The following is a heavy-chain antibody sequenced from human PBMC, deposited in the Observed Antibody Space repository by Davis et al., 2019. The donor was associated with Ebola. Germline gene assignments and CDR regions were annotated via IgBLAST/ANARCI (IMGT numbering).Heavy chain of an antibody. V-gene: IGHV3-53*05. Sequence: GESLKISCAASGFTVSGYYISWVRQAPGKGLEWVSVIYIGGATYYADSVKGRFTISRDNSKNTLYLQMNSLRAEDTAVYYCARAHPYYDILTGYYDYYYYGMDVWGKGTTVTVSS. J-gene: IGHJ6*04. D-gene: IGHD3-9*01. CDR1: GFTVSGYY. CDR2: IYIGGAT. CDR3: ARAHPYYDILTGYYDYYYYGMDV.